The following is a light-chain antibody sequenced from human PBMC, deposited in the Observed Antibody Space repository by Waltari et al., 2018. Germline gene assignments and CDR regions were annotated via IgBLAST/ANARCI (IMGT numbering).Light chain of an antibody. V-gene: IGLV5-45*03. CDR1: SGINVGTYR. CDR3: MIWHSSAWV. Sequence: QAVLTQPSSLSASPGASASLTCTLRSGINVGTYRIYWYQQKPGSPPQYLLWYKSDPDKQQGSGVPRRFSGSKDASANAGILLISGLQAEDEADYYCMIWHSSAWVFGGGTKLTVL. CDR2: YKSDPDK. J-gene: IGLJ3*02.